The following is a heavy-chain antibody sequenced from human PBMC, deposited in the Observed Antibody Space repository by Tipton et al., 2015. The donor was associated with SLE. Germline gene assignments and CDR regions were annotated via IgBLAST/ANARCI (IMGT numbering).Heavy chain of an antibody. V-gene: IGHV3-48*03. CDR2: ISGTGSSR. Sequence: GSLRLSCAASGFTFSNYEMSWVRQAPGKGLEWVSFISGTGSSRYYADSVRGRFTISRDNAMNSLYLQMNSLRGEDTAVYYCARDRVEWDVLPFYSFGMDVWGQGTTVTVSS. D-gene: IGHD1-26*01. CDR1: GFTFSNYE. CDR3: ARDRVEWDVLPFYSFGMDV. J-gene: IGHJ6*02.